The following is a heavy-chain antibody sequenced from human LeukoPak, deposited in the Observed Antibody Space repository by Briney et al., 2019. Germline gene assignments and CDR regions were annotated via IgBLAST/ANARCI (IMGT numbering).Heavy chain of an antibody. D-gene: IGHD3-22*01. J-gene: IGHJ4*02. Sequence: ASVKLSCTASGYTFTSYYMHWVRQAPGQGLEWMGIINPSGGSTSYAQKFQGRVTMTRDTSTSTVYMELSSLRSEDTAVYYCARDPQYYYDSSGYQPFDYWGQGTLVTVSS. CDR3: ARDPQYYYDSSGYQPFDY. V-gene: IGHV1-46*01. CDR1: GYTFTSYY. CDR2: INPSGGST.